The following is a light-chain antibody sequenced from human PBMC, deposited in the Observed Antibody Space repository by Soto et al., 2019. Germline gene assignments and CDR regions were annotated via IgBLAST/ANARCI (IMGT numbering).Light chain of an antibody. J-gene: IGKJ4*01. CDR2: CAF. CDR3: QQYNKWPLT. V-gene: IGKV3-15*01. CDR1: QSVAGN. Sequence: EIVMTQSPATLSVSPGEGATLSCWASQSVAGNLAWYQQKPGQAPRLLFYCAFTRATGIPATFSGSGYGTEFILTSSRLQYEDFAVYCCQQYNKWPLTSGGGTKVEIK.